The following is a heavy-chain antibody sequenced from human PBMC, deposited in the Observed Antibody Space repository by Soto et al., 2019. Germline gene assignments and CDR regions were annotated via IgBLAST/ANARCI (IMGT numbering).Heavy chain of an antibody. CDR2: INIYKGNT. Sequence: QVQLMQSGAEVKKPGASVKVSCKPSGYTFCSYGIAWVRQAPGQGLEWMGWINIYKGNTNYAQKFQDRVTMTTDTSTRTVYMELRSLGSDDTAVDYCARERGGYAYGDYWGQGTLVTVSS. V-gene: IGHV1-18*01. CDR3: ARERGGYAYGDY. D-gene: IGHD3-16*01. J-gene: IGHJ4*02. CDR1: GYTFCSYG.